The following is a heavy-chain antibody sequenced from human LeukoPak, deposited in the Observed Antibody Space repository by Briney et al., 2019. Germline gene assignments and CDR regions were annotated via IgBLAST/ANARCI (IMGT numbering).Heavy chain of an antibody. CDR3: ARDRDTAMVQPEDDY. Sequence: GGSLRLSCAASGFTFSDYYMSWIRQAPGKGLEWVSYISSSGSTIYYADPVKGRFTISRDNAKNSLYLQMNSLRAEDTAVYYCARDRDTAMVQPEDDYWGQGTLVTVSS. CDR2: ISSSGSTI. D-gene: IGHD5-18*01. CDR1: GFTFSDYY. V-gene: IGHV3-11*04. J-gene: IGHJ4*02.